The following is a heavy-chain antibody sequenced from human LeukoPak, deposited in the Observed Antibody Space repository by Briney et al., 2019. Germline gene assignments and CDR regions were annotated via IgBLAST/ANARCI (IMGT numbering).Heavy chain of an antibody. Sequence: GGSLRLSCAASGFTFSSYWMSWVRQAPGKGLEWVDQIKPDGSDKYYVDSVKGRFTISRDNAKNSLYLQMNSLRAEDTAVYYCARYHYYDFWSGYYPLWGQGTLVTVSS. CDR1: GFTFSSYW. CDR3: ARYHYYDFWSGYYPL. D-gene: IGHD3-3*01. CDR2: IKPDGSDK. V-gene: IGHV3-7*01. J-gene: IGHJ4*02.